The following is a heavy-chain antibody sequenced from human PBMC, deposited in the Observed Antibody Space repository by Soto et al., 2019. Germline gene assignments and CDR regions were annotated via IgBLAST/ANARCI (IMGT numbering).Heavy chain of an antibody. CDR2: IHSSGSS. J-gene: IGHJ4*02. V-gene: IGHV4-31*03. CDR1: GDSISSGAYY. CDR3: ASSRKGGRTCDH. Sequence: SETLSLTCTVSGDSISSGAYYWSWVRQLPGKGLEWIGYIHSSGSSYYTPSLKSRLTISIDTSENQFSLNLNSGTAADTAVYYCASSRKGGRTCDHWGQGTLVTVSS. D-gene: IGHD2-15*01.